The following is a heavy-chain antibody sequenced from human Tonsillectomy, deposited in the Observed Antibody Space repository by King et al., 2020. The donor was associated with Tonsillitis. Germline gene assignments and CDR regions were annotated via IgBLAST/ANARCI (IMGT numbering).Heavy chain of an antibody. D-gene: IGHD5-18*01. J-gene: IGHJ4*02. CDR2: IYSGGSST. Sequence: VQLVESGGGLVQPGGSLRLSCAASGFTFSNYAMNWVRQAPGKGLEWVSVIYSGGSSTYHAASVKGRFTISRDDSKNTLYLQMNSLRAEDTALYYCAKGYNYGSDYWGQGTLVTVSS. V-gene: IGHV3-23*03. CDR1: GFTFSNYA. CDR3: AKGYNYGSDY.